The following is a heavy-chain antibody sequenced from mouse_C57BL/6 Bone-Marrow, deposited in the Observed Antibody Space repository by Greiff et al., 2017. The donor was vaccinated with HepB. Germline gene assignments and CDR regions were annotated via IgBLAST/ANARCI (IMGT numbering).Heavy chain of an antibody. CDR1: GYTFTSYW. CDR3: ARPSPYGSSYDWYFDV. Sequence: VQLQQPGAELVKPGASVKLSCKASGYTFTSYWMQWVKQRPGQGLEWIGEIDPSDSYTNYNQKFKGKATLTVDTSSSTAYMQLSSLTSEDSAVYYCARPSPYGSSYDWYFDVWGTGTTVTVSS. J-gene: IGHJ1*03. CDR2: IDPSDSYT. V-gene: IGHV1-50*01. D-gene: IGHD1-1*01.